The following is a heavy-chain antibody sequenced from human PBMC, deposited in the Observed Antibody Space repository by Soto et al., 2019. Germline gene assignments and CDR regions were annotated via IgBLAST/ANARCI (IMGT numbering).Heavy chain of an antibody. Sequence: QVQLVESGGGVVQPGRSLRLSCAASGFTFNTYAMQWVRQAPSKGLEWVAVISFDGSNKLYADSVKGRFTISRDNSKNTLYLEMDSLTADDTAVYYCARRYKDGRRDCISTSCLFDPWGQGTLVTVSS. CDR1: GFTFNTYA. D-gene: IGHD2-2*01. V-gene: IGHV3-30-3*01. J-gene: IGHJ5*02. CDR2: ISFDGSNK. CDR3: ARRYKDGRRDCISTSCLFDP.